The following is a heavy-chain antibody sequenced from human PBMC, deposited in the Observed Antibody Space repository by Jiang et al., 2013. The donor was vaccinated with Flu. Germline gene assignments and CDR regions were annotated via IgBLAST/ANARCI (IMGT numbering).Heavy chain of an antibody. J-gene: IGHJ2*01. V-gene: IGHV1-69*01. D-gene: IGHD3-22*01. CDR2: IIPIFGTA. CDR1: GGTFSSYA. CDR3: ASNNYYDSTDSYWYFDL. Sequence: GAEVKKPGSSVKVSCKASGGTFSSYAISWVRQAPGQGLEWMGGIIPIFGTANYAQKFQGRVTITADESTSTAYMELSSLRSEDTAVYYCASNNYYDSTDSYWYFDLWGRGTLVTVSS.